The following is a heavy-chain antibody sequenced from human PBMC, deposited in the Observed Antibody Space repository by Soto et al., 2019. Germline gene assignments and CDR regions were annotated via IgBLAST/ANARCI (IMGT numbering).Heavy chain of an antibody. CDR1: GGTFSSYA. D-gene: IGHD3-22*01. J-gene: IGHJ4*02. Sequence: SLKFSCKPSGGTFSSYAISWVRQAPGQGLEWMGGIIPIFGTANYAQKFQGRVTITADESTSTAYMELSSLRSEDTAVYYCARTTYYYDSSGYYYFDYWGQGTLVTVSS. V-gene: IGHV1-69*13. CDR2: IIPIFGTA. CDR3: ARTTYYYDSSGYYYFDY.